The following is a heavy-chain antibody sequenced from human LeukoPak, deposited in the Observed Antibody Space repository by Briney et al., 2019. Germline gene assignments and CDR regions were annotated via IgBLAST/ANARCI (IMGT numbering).Heavy chain of an antibody. CDR1: GGSISSGGYY. D-gene: IGHD6-13*01. CDR2: IYHSGST. V-gene: IGHV4-30-2*05. CDR3: ARGYSSSWLFDY. Sequence: SETLSLTCTVSGGSISSGGYYWSWIRQPPGKGLEWIGYIYHSGSTYYNPSLKSRVTISVDTSKNQFSLKLSSVTAADTAVYYCARGYSSSWLFDYWGQGTLVTVSS. J-gene: IGHJ4*02.